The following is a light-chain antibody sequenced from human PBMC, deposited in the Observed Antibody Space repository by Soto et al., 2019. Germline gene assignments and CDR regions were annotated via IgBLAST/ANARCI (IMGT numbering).Light chain of an antibody. CDR1: QDISNY. V-gene: IGKV1-33*01. CDR2: DAS. CDR3: QQYDNLPIT. Sequence: DIQMTQSPSSLSASVGDRVTITCQASQDISNYLNWYQQKPGQAPKLLIYDASNLETGVPSRFSGSGSGTDFTFTISSLQHEDIVTYYGQQYDNLPITFGQGTRLEMK. J-gene: IGKJ5*01.